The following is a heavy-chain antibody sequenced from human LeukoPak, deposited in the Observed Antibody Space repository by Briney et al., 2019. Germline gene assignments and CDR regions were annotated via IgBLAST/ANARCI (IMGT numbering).Heavy chain of an antibody. CDR1: GGSISSYY. Sequence: SETLSLTCTVSGGSISSYYWSWIRQPPGKGLEWIGSIYYSGSTYYNPSLKSRVTISVDTSKNQFSLKLSSVTAADTAVYYCARSWGILDYGDRCDAFDIWGQGTMVTVSS. CDR3: ARSWGILDYGDRCDAFDI. CDR2: IYYSGST. J-gene: IGHJ3*02. D-gene: IGHD4-17*01. V-gene: IGHV4-59*05.